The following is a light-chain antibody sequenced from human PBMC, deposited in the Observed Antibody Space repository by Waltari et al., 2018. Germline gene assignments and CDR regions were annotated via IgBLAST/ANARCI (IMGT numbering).Light chain of an antibody. CDR3: SSYTTSSAPGV. Sequence: QSALTQPASVSGSPGQSITISCSGTDSDVGAYDFVSWYQQHPGKAPHLIIYEVSNRPSGIPNRFAASKSGNTASRTSSGLQAEDEADYYCSSYTTSSAPGVFGTGTRVTVL. J-gene: IGLJ1*01. CDR2: EVS. CDR1: DSDVGAYDF. V-gene: IGLV2-14*01.